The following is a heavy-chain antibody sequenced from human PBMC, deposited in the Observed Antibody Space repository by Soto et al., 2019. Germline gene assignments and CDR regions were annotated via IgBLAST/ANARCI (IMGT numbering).Heavy chain of an antibody. J-gene: IGHJ4*02. CDR1: SGSLSPYD. D-gene: IGHD6-19*01. V-gene: IGHV4-4*07. CDR3: ARYSGGWQNYFDS. Sequence: PSETLSLTCTVSSGSLSPYDWSWIRQPAGKGLEWIGRIFSNENTNYNPSLKSRVTMSMDTSKNQFSLILTSVTAADTAVYYCARYSGGWQNYFDSWGQGTLVTVSS. CDR2: IFSNENT.